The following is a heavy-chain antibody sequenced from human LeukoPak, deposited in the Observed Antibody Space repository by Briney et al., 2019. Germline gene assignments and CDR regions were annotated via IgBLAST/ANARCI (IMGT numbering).Heavy chain of an antibody. CDR2: ISSSSSYI. D-gene: IGHD3-22*01. CDR1: GFTFSSYS. Sequence: GGSLRLSCAASGFTFSSYSMNWARQAPGKGLEWVSSISSSSSYIYYADSVKGRFTISRDNAKNSLYLQMNSLRAEDTAVYYCASYDSSGIDYWGQGTLVTVS. J-gene: IGHJ4*02. V-gene: IGHV3-21*01. CDR3: ASYDSSGIDY.